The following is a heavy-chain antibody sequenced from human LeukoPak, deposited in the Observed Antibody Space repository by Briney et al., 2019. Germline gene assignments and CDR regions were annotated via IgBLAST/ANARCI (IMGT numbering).Heavy chain of an antibody. CDR2: INPSGGST. CDR3: ARGDYDYVWGSYRPLVDY. V-gene: IGHV1-46*01. J-gene: IGHJ4*02. D-gene: IGHD3-16*02. CDR1: GYTFTSYY. Sequence: ASVKVSCKASGYTFTSYYMHWVRQAPGQGLEWMGIINPSGGSTSYAQKFQGRVTMTRDTSTSTVYMELSSLRSEDTAVYYCARGDYDYVWGSYRPLVDYRGQGTLVTVSS.